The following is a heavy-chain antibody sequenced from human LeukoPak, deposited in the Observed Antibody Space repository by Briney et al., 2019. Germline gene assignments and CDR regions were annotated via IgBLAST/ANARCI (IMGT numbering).Heavy chain of an antibody. Sequence: SQTLSLACAISGDSVSSNSAAWNWIRQSPSRGLEWLGRTYYRSEWYNDYAVSVKSRITINPDTSKNQFSLQLNSVTPEDTAVYYCARAGYYDSSALNAFDIWGQGTMVTVSS. J-gene: IGHJ3*02. CDR1: GDSVSSNSAA. D-gene: IGHD3-22*01. CDR3: ARAGYYDSSALNAFDI. CDR2: TYYRSEWYN. V-gene: IGHV6-1*01.